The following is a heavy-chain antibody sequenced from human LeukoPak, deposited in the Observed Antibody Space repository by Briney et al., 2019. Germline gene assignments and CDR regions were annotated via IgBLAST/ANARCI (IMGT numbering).Heavy chain of an antibody. CDR3: ARDRSSGYYYHP. J-gene: IGHJ5*02. D-gene: IGHD3-22*01. Sequence: SETLSLTCTVSGGSISSYYWTWIRQPAGKGLEWIGRIYSSGSTNYSPSLKSRVTMSVDTSKNQFSLKLSSVTVADTAVYYCARDRSSGYYYHPWGQGTLVTVSS. V-gene: IGHV4-4*07. CDR2: IYSSGST. CDR1: GGSISSYY.